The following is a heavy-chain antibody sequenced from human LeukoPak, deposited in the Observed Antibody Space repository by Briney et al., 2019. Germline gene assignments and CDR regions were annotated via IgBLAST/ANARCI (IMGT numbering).Heavy chain of an antibody. J-gene: IGHJ4*02. CDR1: GGTFSSYA. CDR3: ARGYSGSSWTEDY. V-gene: IGHV1-69*05. CDR2: IIPIFGTA. D-gene: IGHD1-26*01. Sequence: SVKVSCKASGGTFSSYAISWVRQAPGQGLEWMGGIIPIFGTANYAQKFQGRVTITTDESTSTAYMELSSLRSEDTAVYYCARGYSGSSWTEDYWGQGTLVTVSS.